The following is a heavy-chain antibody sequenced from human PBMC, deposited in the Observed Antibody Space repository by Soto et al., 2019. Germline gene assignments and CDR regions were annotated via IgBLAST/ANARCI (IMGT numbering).Heavy chain of an antibody. CDR3: ARLRIATNNYKWFDP. Sequence: TLSHTCSVSGAALNSGNYYGSWIRQVPGKGLEWIGHIYVTGAVDYNPSLRDRITISQDTSERQFSLNLRLVTAADTAVYYCARLRIATNNYKWFDPWGQGTLVTVSS. J-gene: IGHJ5*02. D-gene: IGHD2-21*01. V-gene: IGHV4-31*03. CDR1: GAALNSGNYY. CDR2: IYVTGAV.